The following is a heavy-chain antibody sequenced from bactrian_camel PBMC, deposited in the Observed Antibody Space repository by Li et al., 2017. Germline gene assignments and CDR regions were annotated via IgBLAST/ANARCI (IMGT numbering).Heavy chain of an antibody. CDR1: GITTDEAD. J-gene: IGHJ4*01. D-gene: IGHD5*01. Sequence: HVQLVESGGGSVQAGGSLRLSCTASGITTDEADMGWYRQRPGNECELVAKLSTAGGTDFPNSEIERFTISRNNAKNTVYLQMNNLTPDDTAVYYCAVNRGLRRRRSCLDIGGYWGQGTQVTVS. CDR2: LSTAGGT. V-gene: IGHV3S53*01. CDR3: AVNRGLRRRRSCLDIGGY.